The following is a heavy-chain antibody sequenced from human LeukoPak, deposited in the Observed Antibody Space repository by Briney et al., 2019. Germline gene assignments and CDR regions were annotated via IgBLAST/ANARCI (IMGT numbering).Heavy chain of an antibody. CDR3: ANRDSSGWFDY. J-gene: IGHJ4*02. CDR2: IIPIFGTA. D-gene: IGHD6-19*01. CDR1: GGTFSSYA. Sequence: ASVKVSCKASGGTFSSYAISWVRQAPGQGLEWMGGIIPIFGTANYAQKFQGRVTITADKSTSTAYMELSSLRSEDTAVYYCANRDSSGWFDYWGQGTLVTVSS. V-gene: IGHV1-69*06.